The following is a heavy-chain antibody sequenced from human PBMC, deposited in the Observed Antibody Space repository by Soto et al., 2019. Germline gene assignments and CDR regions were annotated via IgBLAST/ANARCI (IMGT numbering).Heavy chain of an antibody. V-gene: IGHV1-3*01. Sequence: ASVKVSCKASGYTFTSYAMHWVRQAPGQRLEWMGWINAGNGNTKYSQKFQGRVTITRDTSASTAYMDLSSLRSEDTAVYYCARGPPDSSGWYEFDYWSQGTLVTVSS. D-gene: IGHD6-19*01. CDR1: GYTFTSYA. CDR2: INAGNGNT. J-gene: IGHJ4*02. CDR3: ARGPPDSSGWYEFDY.